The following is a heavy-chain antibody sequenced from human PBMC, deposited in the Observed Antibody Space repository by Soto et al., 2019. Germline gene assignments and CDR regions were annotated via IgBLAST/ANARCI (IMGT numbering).Heavy chain of an antibody. D-gene: IGHD3-9*01. V-gene: IGHV5-51*01. J-gene: IGHJ5*02. CDR1: GFGFDITW. CDR2: IYPGDSDT. Sequence: GESLKISCKGSGFGFDITWLAWLRQVPGKGLEWVGIIYPGDSDTRYSPSLEGRVTLSVDKSITTAYLHLTSLKESDAGTYYCAKFQRYFDRTGYLDAWGQGTPVTVSS. CDR3: AKFQRYFDRTGYLDA.